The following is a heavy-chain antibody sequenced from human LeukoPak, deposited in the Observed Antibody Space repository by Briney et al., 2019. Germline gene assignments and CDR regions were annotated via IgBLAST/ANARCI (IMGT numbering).Heavy chain of an antibody. D-gene: IGHD3-10*01. CDR1: GFTFSSYY. Sequence: GGSLRLSCAASGFTFSSYYMHWVRQAPGKGLVWVSRVSSDGSSTSYADSVKGRFTISRDNAKNTLYLQRNSLRVEDTAVYYCARYYGSGTYAVDYWGQGTLVTVSS. CDR3: ARYYGSGTYAVDY. V-gene: IGHV3-74*01. CDR2: VSSDGSST. J-gene: IGHJ4*02.